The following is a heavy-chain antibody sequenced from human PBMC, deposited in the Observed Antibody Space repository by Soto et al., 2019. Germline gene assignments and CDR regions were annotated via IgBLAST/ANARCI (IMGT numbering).Heavy chain of an antibody. V-gene: IGHV3-15*01. J-gene: IGHJ6*03. D-gene: IGHD3-10*01. Sequence: EVQLVESGGGLVKPGGSLRLSCAASGFTFSNAWMSWVRQAPGKGLEWVGRIKSKTDGGTTDYAAPVKGRFTISRDDSKNTLYLQMNSLKTEDTAVYYCTTDLGGLWFGESNPLWYYYYMDVWGKGTTVTVSS. CDR3: TTDLGGLWFGESNPLWYYYYMDV. CDR2: IKSKTDGGTT. CDR1: GFTFSNAW.